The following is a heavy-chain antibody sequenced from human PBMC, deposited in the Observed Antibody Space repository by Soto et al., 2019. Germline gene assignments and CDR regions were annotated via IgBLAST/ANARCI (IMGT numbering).Heavy chain of an antibody. Sequence: PSETLSLTCTVSGDSLSNGSYYWGWVRQPPGKGLEWIATFSYSGKVYSKPSLKSRVAISVDSLKNQFSLKLKSVTDADTAVYYCARHVPYCTTSDCPYLEILLDPWGRGTLVTVSS. CDR3: ARHVPYCTTSDCPYLEILLDP. CDR1: GDSLSNGSYY. V-gene: IGHV4-39*01. CDR2: FSYSGKV. D-gene: IGHD2-8*01. J-gene: IGHJ5*02.